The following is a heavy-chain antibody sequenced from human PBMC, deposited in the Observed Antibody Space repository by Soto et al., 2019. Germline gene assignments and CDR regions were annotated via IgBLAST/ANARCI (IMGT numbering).Heavy chain of an antibody. V-gene: IGHV3-66*01. CDR1: GFTVSSKY. CDR3: AGFETSAYNNGNEF. D-gene: IGHD3-10*01. CDR2: IQSGGPT. J-gene: IGHJ4*02. Sequence: GGSLRPSCAASGFTVSSKYMSWVRQAPGKGLEWVSLIQSGGPTYYADSVKGRFTISRDTSENTLHLQMNNLRADDTAVYYCAGFETSAYNNGNEFWGQGYLVTISS.